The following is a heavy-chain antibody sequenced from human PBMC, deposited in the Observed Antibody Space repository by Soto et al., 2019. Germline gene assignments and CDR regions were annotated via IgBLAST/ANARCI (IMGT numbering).Heavy chain of an antibody. V-gene: IGHV4-31*03. CDR2: IYYSGST. CDR1: GGSISSGGYY. D-gene: IGHD6-13*01. J-gene: IGHJ4*02. CDR3: ARRSIAAAGNSDY. Sequence: SETLSLTCTVSGGSISSGGYYWSWIRQHPGKGLEWIGYIYYSGSTYYNPSLKSRVTKSVDTSKNQFSLKLSSVTAADTAVYYCARRSIAAAGNSDYWGQGTLVTVSS.